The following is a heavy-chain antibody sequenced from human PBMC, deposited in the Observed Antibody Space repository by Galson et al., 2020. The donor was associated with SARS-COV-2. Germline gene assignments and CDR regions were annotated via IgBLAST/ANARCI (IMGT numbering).Heavy chain of an antibody. Sequence: SETLSLTCAVSVGSISGYYWSWVRQPAGKELEWIGHIFSTGSTHFNPSLKSRVSMSIDTSRNQVFLELASVTTADTAVYFCARGFYYYGSGTTDPHQYYLHSYMDVWGKGTTVSVSS. CDR2: IFSTGST. V-gene: IGHV4-59*10. J-gene: IGHJ6*03. D-gene: IGHD3-10*01. CDR1: VGSISGYY. CDR3: ARGFYYYGSGTTDPHQYYLHSYMDV.